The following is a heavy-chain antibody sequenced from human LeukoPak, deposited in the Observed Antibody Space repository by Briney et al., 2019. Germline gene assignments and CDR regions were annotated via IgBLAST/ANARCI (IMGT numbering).Heavy chain of an antibody. CDR3: ARDLALGGYDFGGGY. J-gene: IGHJ4*02. CDR1: GFTFSSYS. CDR2: ISSSSSYI. D-gene: IGHD5-12*01. V-gene: IGHV3-21*01. Sequence: PGGSLRLSCAASGFTFSSYSMNWVRQAPGKGLEWVSSISSSSSYIYYADSVKGRFTISRDNAKNSLYLQMNSLRAEDTAVYYCARDLALGGYDFGGGYWGQGILVTVSS.